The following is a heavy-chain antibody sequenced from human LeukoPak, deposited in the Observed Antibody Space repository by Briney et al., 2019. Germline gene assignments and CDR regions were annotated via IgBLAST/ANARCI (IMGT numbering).Heavy chain of an antibody. CDR2: IYYSGST. Sequence: SETLSLTCTVSGGSISSGGYYWRWICQHPGKGLEWFGYIYYSGSTYYNPSLKSRVTISVDTSKNQFSLKLSSVTAADTAVYYCARWRYYVFWSGYYPSSYFDYWGQGTLVTVSS. CDR1: GGSISSGGYY. V-gene: IGHV4-31*03. J-gene: IGHJ4*02. CDR3: ARWRYYVFWSGYYPSSYFDY. D-gene: IGHD3-3*01.